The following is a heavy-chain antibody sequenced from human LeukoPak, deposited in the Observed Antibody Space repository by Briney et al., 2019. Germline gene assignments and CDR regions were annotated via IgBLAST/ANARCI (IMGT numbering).Heavy chain of an antibody. D-gene: IGHD6-6*01. CDR3: ARLDYYYYMDV. V-gene: IGHV3-9*01. Sequence: GRSLRLSCAASGFTFDDYDMHWVRQAPGKGLEWVSGISWNSGNIGYADSVKGRFTISRDNAKNSLYLQMNSLRAEDTALYYCARLDYYYYMDVWGKGTTVTVSS. CDR2: ISWNSGNI. CDR1: GFTFDDYD. J-gene: IGHJ6*03.